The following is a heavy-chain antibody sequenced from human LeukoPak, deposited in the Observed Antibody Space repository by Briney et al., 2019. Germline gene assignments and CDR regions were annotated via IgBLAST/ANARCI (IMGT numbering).Heavy chain of an antibody. CDR1: GGSISSYY. J-gene: IGHJ3*01. CDR2: IYYSGNT. Sequence: SEPLSLTCTVSGGSISSYYWSWIRQPPGKGLQWIGYIYYSGNTNYNPSLKSRVTISVDTSNNQFSLKLSFVTAADTAVYYCARAGSTGLGFDFWGQGTVVTVSS. V-gene: IGHV4-59*01. CDR3: ARAGSTGLGFDF. D-gene: IGHD5/OR15-5a*01.